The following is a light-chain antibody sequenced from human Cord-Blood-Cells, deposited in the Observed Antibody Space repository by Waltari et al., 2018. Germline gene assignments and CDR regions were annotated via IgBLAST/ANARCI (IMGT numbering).Light chain of an antibody. Sequence: QAVLTQPASLSASPGASASLTCTLRSGINVGPYRIYWYQQKPGSPPQYLLRYKSDADKQLGSGVPVRVSGAKDASANAGILLISGLQSEDEADYDCMIWHSSAYVFGTGTKVTVL. CDR2: YKSDADK. J-gene: IGLJ1*01. V-gene: IGLV5-45*01. CDR1: SGINVGPYR. CDR3: MIWHSSAYV.